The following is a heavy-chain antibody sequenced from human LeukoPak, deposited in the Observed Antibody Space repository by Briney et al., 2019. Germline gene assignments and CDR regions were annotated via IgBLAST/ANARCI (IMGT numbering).Heavy chain of an antibody. D-gene: IGHD2-21*02. CDR1: GDSLNSGSYY. J-gene: IGHJ4*02. CDR2: ISYRGTT. CDR3: ARMPRGVAVVTPYYFDS. Sequence: SETLSLTCTVFGDSLNSGSYYWSWIRQHSERGLEWIGYISYRGTTFYNPSLKSRVSISGDTSKTQFSLNINSVTAADTAVYYCARMPRGVAVVTPYYFDSWGQGTLVTVSS. V-gene: IGHV4-31*03.